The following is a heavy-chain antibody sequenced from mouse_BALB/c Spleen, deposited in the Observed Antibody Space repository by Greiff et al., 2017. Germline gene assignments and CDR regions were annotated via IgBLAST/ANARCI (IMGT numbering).Heavy chain of an antibody. D-gene: IGHD2-4*01. Sequence: DVKLVESGGGLVQPGGSRKLSCAASGFTFSSFGMHWVRPAPEKGLEWVAYISSGSSTIYYADTVKGRFTISRDNPKNTLFLQMTSLRSEDTAMYYCARGGLRRGMDYWGQGTSVTVSS. CDR2: ISSGSSTI. CDR1: GFTFSSFG. J-gene: IGHJ4*01. V-gene: IGHV5-17*02. CDR3: ARGGLRRGMDY.